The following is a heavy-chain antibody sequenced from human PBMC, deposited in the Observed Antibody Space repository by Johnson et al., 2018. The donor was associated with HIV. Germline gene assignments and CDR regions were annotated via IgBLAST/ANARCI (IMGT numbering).Heavy chain of an antibody. D-gene: IGHD3-22*01. Sequence: QVQLVESGGGLVQPGGSLRLSCAASGFTFSSYAMHWVRQAPGKGLEWVAVISYDGSNKYYADSVKGRFTHSRDNSKNTLYLQMNSLIAEYTAVYYCTRPNYDSSGHDHQDAFNIWGQGTMVTVSS. CDR3: TRPNYDSSGHDHQDAFNI. CDR2: ISYDGSNK. V-gene: IGHV3-30-3*01. J-gene: IGHJ3*02. CDR1: GFTFSSYA.